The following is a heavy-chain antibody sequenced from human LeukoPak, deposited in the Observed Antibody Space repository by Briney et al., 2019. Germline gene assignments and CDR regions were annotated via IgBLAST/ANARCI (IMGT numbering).Heavy chain of an antibody. CDR1: VFTFSSDW. CDR3: IRGGGYGGNSGWYFDL. Sequence: GGSLRLSCAASVFTFSSDWMHWVRQAPGKGLVWVSSVNSDGSTTNYADSVKGRFTISRDNAKNTMYLQMNSLRAEDTAVYYCIRGGGYGGNSGWYFDLWGRGTQVTVSS. CDR2: VNSDGSTT. D-gene: IGHD4-23*01. J-gene: IGHJ2*01. V-gene: IGHV3-74*01.